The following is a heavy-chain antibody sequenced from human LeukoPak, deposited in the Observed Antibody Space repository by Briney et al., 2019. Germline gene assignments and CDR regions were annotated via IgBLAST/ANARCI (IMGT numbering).Heavy chain of an antibody. V-gene: IGHV1-2*04. J-gene: IGHJ3*02. Sequence: ASVKVSCKASGGTFSSYAISWVRQAPGQGLEWMGWINPNSGGTNYAQKFQGWVTMTRDTSISTAYMELSRLRSDDTAVYYCAREGDGYNYLENAFDIWGQGTMVTVSS. CDR1: GGTFSSYA. CDR2: INPNSGGT. CDR3: AREGDGYNYLENAFDI. D-gene: IGHD5-24*01.